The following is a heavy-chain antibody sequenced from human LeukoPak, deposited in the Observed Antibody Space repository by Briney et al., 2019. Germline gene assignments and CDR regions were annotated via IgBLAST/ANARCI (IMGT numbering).Heavy chain of an antibody. J-gene: IGHJ4*02. Sequence: GGSLRLSCAASGFTFDDYGMSWVRQAPGEGLEWVSGINWNGGSTGYADSVKGRFTISRDNAKNSLYLQMNSLRAEDTALYYCARAPGYSSGWDKYYFDYWGQGTLVTVSS. CDR1: GFTFDDYG. V-gene: IGHV3-20*04. CDR2: INWNGGST. D-gene: IGHD6-19*01. CDR3: ARAPGYSSGWDKYYFDY.